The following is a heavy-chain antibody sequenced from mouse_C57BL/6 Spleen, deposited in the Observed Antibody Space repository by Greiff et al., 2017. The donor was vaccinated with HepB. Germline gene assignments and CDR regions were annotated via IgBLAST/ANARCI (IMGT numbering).Heavy chain of an antibody. J-gene: IGHJ2*01. CDR3: ARAYGSSPFDY. D-gene: IGHD1-1*01. CDR1: GYTFTDHT. CDR2: IYPRDGST. V-gene: IGHV1-78*01. Sequence: QVQLQQSDAELVKPGASVKISCKVSGYTFTDHTIHWMKQRPEQGLEWIGYIYPRDGSTKYNEKFKGKATLTVDKSSSTAYMQLSSLTSEDSAVYYCARAYGSSPFDYWGQGTTLTVSS.